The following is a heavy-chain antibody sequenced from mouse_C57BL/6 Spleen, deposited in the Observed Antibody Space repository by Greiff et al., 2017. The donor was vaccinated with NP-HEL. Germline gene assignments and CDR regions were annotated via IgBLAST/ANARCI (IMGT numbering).Heavy chain of an antibody. J-gene: IGHJ3*01. CDR1: GYTFTSYG. V-gene: IGHV1-81*01. CDR3: ARRYYGSSYRGTWFAY. D-gene: IGHD1-1*01. Sequence: VQLQQSGAELARPGASVKLSCKASGYTFTSYGISWVKQRTGQGLEWIGEIYPRSGNTYYNEKFKGKATLTADKSSSTAYMELRSLTSEDAAVYFCARRYYGSSYRGTWFAYWGQGTLVTVSA. CDR2: IYPRSGNT.